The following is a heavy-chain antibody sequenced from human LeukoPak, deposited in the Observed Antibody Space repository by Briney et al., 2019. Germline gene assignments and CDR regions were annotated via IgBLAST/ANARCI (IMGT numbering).Heavy chain of an antibody. V-gene: IGHV4-39*01. D-gene: IGHD2-15*01. Sequence: SETLSLTCTVSGGSISSSNYYWGWIRQPPGKGLEWIGWIYYSGSTYYNPSLKSRLTISVDTSKNQFSLKLSSVTAADTAVYYCARHKGYCSGSSCYLWGNCFDYWGQGTLVTVSS. CDR3: ARHKGYCSGSSCYLWGNCFDY. CDR1: GGSISSSNYY. J-gene: IGHJ4*02. CDR2: IYYSGST.